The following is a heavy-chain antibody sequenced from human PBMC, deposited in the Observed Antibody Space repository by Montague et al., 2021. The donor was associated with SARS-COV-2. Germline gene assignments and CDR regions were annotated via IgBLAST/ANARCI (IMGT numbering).Heavy chain of an antibody. D-gene: IGHD4-11*01. CDR3: ARWDPQTLTVISLRGKSANDY. V-gene: IGHV4-34*01. J-gene: IGHJ4*02. Sequence: SETLSLTCAVYGESFSGFFWGWIRQPPGKGLEWIAEINDRGVTNYNYNPSLGNRVTISADTSKNQFSLKLRSVTAADTAVYYCARWDPQTLTVISLRGKSANDYWGQGTLVTVSS. CDR1: GESFSGFF. CDR2: INDRGVTNY.